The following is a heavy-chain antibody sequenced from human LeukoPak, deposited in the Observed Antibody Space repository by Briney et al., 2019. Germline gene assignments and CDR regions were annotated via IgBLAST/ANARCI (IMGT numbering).Heavy chain of an antibody. D-gene: IGHD5-12*01. Sequence: QSGGSLRLSCAVSGFTFSSYGMHWVRQAPGKGLEWVSYISSSSTIYYADSVKGRFTISRDNAKNSLYLQMNSLRAEDTAVYYCAREVRYSGYDWRQDYYYMDVWGKGTTVTVSS. V-gene: IGHV3-48*01. CDR1: GFTFSSYG. CDR2: ISSSSTI. CDR3: AREVRYSGYDWRQDYYYMDV. J-gene: IGHJ6*03.